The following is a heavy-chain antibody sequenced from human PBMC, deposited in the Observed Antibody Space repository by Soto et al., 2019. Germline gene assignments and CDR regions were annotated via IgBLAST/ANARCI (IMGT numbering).Heavy chain of an antibody. CDR3: ARGSRLLWFGEFSNDAFDI. Sequence: GGSLRLSCAASGFTFSSYSMNWVRQAPGKGLEWVSYISSSSSTIYYADSVKGRFTISRDNAKNSLYLQMNSLRAEDTAVYYCARGSRLLWFGEFSNDAFDIWGQGTMVT. CDR1: GFTFSSYS. V-gene: IGHV3-48*01. CDR2: ISSSSSTI. D-gene: IGHD3-10*01. J-gene: IGHJ3*02.